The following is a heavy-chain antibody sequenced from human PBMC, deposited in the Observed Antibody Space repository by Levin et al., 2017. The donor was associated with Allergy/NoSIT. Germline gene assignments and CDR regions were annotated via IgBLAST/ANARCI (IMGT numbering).Heavy chain of an antibody. D-gene: IGHD2-2*01. J-gene: IGHJ4*02. Sequence: ASVKVSCKASGYTLTDFYMHWVRQAPGQGLEWMGLMNPRGGSTSFAQKFQDRVTMTRDTSTSTVYLGLSSLRSEDTAVYYCTTSIVVVPHAFFDYWGQGTLVTVSS. CDR2: MNPRGGST. CDR3: TTSIVVVPHAFFDY. V-gene: IGHV1-46*03. CDR1: GYTLTDFY.